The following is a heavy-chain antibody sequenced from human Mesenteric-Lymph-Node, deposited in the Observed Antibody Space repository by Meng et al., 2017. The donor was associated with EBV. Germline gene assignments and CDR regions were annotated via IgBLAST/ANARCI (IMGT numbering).Heavy chain of an antibody. CDR1: RGKKTRGGES. CDR3: ARSAGGDYFDY. Sequence: TPTPPRALSRGKKTRGGESYTNTRQHPGKGLARTWASYHSGTTYLNPSLRSRDNLSVDTSKNQFSLNLRSGSASDTAIYYCARSAGGDYFDYWGQGTLVTVSS. CDR2: SYHSGTT. J-gene: IGHJ4*02. D-gene: IGHD1-26*01. V-gene: IGHV4-30-2*01.